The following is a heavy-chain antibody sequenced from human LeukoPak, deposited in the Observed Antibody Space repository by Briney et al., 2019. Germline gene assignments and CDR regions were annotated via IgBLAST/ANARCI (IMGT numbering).Heavy chain of an antibody. V-gene: IGHV3-23*01. CDR3: AKDTYYDILTGYRYTEYFQH. Sequence: GGSLRLSCAASGFTFITSAMTWVRQAPGKGLEWVSAISGSGGSTYYADSVKGRFTISRDNSQNTLYLQMNSLRAEDTAVYYCAKDTYYDILTGYRYTEYFQHWGQGTLVTVCS. J-gene: IGHJ1*01. CDR2: ISGSGGST. D-gene: IGHD3-9*01. CDR1: GFTFITSA.